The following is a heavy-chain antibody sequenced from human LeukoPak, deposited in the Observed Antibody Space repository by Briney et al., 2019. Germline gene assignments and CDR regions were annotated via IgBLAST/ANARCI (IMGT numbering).Heavy chain of an antibody. CDR2: IKQDGSEK. CDR3: AREDDYVWGSYRQTAPFDY. J-gene: IGHJ4*02. D-gene: IGHD3-16*02. Sequence: PGGSLRLSCAASGFTFSSDWMSWVRQAPGKGLEWVANIKQDGSEKYYVDSVKGRFTISRDNAKNSLYLQMNSLRAEDTAVYYCAREDDYVWGSYRQTAPFDYWGQGTLVTVSS. CDR1: GFTFSSDW. V-gene: IGHV3-7*01.